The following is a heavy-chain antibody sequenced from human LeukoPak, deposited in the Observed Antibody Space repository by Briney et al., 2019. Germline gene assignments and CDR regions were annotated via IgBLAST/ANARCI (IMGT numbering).Heavy chain of an antibody. V-gene: IGHV1-2*02. Sequence: ASVKVSCKASGYTFTGYYMHWVRQAPGQGLEWMGWINPNSGGTNYAQKFQGRVTMTRDTSISTAYMELSRLRSDDTAVYYCARVEGGYCSSTSCRNWFDPWGQGTLVTVSS. J-gene: IGHJ5*02. CDR2: INPNSGGT. D-gene: IGHD2-2*01. CDR3: ARVEGGYCSSTSCRNWFDP. CDR1: GYTFTGYY.